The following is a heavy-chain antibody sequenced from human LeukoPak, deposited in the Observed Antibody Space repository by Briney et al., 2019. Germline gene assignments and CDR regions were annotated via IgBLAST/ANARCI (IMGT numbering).Heavy chain of an antibody. J-gene: IGHJ6*02. Sequence: PGGSLRLSCAASGFTFSSYSMNWVRQAPGKGLEWVSSISSSSSYIYYADSVKGRFTISRDNAKNSLYLQMNSLRAEDTAVYYCARDPISSTSLLSYYGMDVWGQGTTVTVSS. D-gene: IGHD2-2*01. CDR2: ISSSSSYI. CDR3: ARDPISSTSLLSYYGMDV. CDR1: GFTFSSYS. V-gene: IGHV3-21*01.